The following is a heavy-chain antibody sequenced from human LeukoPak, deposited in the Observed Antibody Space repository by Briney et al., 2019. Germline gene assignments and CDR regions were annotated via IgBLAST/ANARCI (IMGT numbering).Heavy chain of an antibody. CDR3: ARGSRIQRYYDSSGPMGFDP. CDR1: GYIFTGYY. D-gene: IGHD3-22*01. V-gene: IGHV1-2*02. Sequence: ASVKVSCKASGYIFTGYYMHWVRQAPGQGLEWMGWINPNSGGTNYAQKFQGRVTMTRDTSISTAYMELSRLRSDDTAVYYCARGSRIQRYYDSSGPMGFDPWGQGTLVTVSS. CDR2: INPNSGGT. J-gene: IGHJ5*02.